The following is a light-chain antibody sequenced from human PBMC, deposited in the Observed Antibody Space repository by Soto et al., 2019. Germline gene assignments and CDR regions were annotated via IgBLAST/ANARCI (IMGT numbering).Light chain of an antibody. Sequence: DIQMTQSPSTLSASVGDRVTITCRASQSISSWLAWYQQKPGKAPKLLIYKASSLESRVPSRFSGSGSGTEFTLTISSLQPDDFATYYCQQYTSYTYTFGQGTKLEIK. CDR2: KAS. CDR3: QQYTSYTYT. V-gene: IGKV1-5*03. CDR1: QSISSW. J-gene: IGKJ2*01.